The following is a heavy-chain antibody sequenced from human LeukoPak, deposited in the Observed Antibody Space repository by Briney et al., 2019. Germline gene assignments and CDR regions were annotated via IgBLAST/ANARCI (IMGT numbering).Heavy chain of an antibody. Sequence: GGSLRLSCAASGFTFSYYAMRWVRQAPGKGLEWVSAISGSGDSTYYADPVKGRFNISRDSSKNTLYLQMNNLRAEDTAVYYCARKIEGGVTGSDYWGQGTLVTVSS. CDR2: ISGSGDST. J-gene: IGHJ4*02. CDR3: ARKIEGGVTGSDY. CDR1: GFTFSYYA. V-gene: IGHV3-23*01. D-gene: IGHD1-26*01.